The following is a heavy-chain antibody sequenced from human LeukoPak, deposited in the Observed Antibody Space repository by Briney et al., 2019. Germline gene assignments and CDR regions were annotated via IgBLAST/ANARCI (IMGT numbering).Heavy chain of an antibody. V-gene: IGHV3-48*03. D-gene: IGHD3-10*01. Sequence: PGGSLRLSCAASDFTLSSYEMNWVRQAPGQGLEWVSNISSSGSNIYYAASVKGRFTISRDNAKNSLYLQMNSLRAEDTAGYYCARVRGEAFDIWGQGTMVTVSS. CDR1: DFTLSSYE. CDR2: ISSSGSNI. CDR3: ARVRGEAFDI. J-gene: IGHJ3*02.